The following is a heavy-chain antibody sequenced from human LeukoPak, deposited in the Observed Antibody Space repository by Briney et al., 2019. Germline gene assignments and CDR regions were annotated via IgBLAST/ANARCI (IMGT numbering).Heavy chain of an antibody. J-gene: IGHJ4*02. D-gene: IGHD3-22*01. CDR1: GGSISSSSYY. V-gene: IGHV4-39*01. CDR3: ARGYYYDSSGHRDFDY. Sequence: ASETLSLTCTVSGGSISSSSYYWGWIRQPPGMGLDWIGSIYYTGNTYYNPSLKSRVTISADTSKNQFSLKLSSVTAADTAVYYCARGYYYDSSGHRDFDYWGQGTLVTVSS. CDR2: IYYTGNT.